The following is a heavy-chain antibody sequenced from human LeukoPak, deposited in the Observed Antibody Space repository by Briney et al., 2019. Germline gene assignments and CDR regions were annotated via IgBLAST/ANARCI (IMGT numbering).Heavy chain of an antibody. V-gene: IGHV1-18*01. CDR3: APLPPYGSFDS. J-gene: IGHJ4*02. CDR2: ISAYNGNT. Sequence: ASVKVSCKASGYTFASYGISWVRQAPGQGLEWMGWISAYNGNTNYAQKLQGRVTMTTDTSTSTAYMEMRSLRSDDTAVFYCAPLPPYGSFDSGGQGPLAPFSS. D-gene: IGHD4-17*01. CDR1: GYTFASYG.